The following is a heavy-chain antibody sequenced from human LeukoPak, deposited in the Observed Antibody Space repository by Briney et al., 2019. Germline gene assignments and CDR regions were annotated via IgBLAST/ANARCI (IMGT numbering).Heavy chain of an antibody. D-gene: IGHD5-24*01. Sequence: GGSLRLSCAASGFTFDDCAMHWVRQVPGKGLDWVSLISGDGGNTYYADSVKGRFTISRDNSQSSLYLQMNSLTTEDTALYYCAKEGSMDTSYYYGLDVWGQGTTVSVSS. V-gene: IGHV3-43*02. CDR3: AKEGSMDTSYYYGLDV. CDR1: GFTFDDCA. CDR2: ISGDGGNT. J-gene: IGHJ6*02.